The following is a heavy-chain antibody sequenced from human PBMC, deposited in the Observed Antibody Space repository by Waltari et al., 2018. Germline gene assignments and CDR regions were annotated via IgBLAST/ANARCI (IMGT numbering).Heavy chain of an antibody. CDR2: INHSGST. V-gene: IGHV4-34*01. Sequence: QVQLQQWGAGLLKPSETLSLTCAVYGGSFSGYYWSWIRQPPGKGLEWIGEINHSGSTNYNPSLKSRVTISVDTSKNQFSLKLSSVTAADTAVYYCAADSSYGDHGDYYFDYWGQGTLVTVSS. CDR1: GGSFSGYY. CDR3: AADSSYGDHGDYYFDY. D-gene: IGHD4-17*01. J-gene: IGHJ4*02.